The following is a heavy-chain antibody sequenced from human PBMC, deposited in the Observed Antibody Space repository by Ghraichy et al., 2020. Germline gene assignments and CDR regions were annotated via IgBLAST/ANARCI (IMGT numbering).Heavy chain of an antibody. CDR3: AKEMSTMYFDL. Sequence: GESLNISCAASGFTFDEYTMHWFRQTPGKGLEWVSLISWDSKNTYYSDSVKGRFTIPRDNSKNSLYLQMNTLRTEDTALYYCAKEMSTMYFDLWGRGTLVTVSS. D-gene: IGHD5-24*01. J-gene: IGHJ2*01. CDR1: GFTFDEYT. CDR2: ISWDSKNT. V-gene: IGHV3-43*01.